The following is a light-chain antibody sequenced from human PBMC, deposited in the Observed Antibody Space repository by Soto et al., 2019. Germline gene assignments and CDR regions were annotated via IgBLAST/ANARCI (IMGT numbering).Light chain of an antibody. Sequence: QSALTQPASVSGSPGQSITISCTGTSSYVGSYNLVSWYQQHPGKAPKLMIYEGSKRPSGVSNRFSGSKSGNTASLTISGLQAEDEADYYCCSYAGSSPVVFGGVTKVTVL. CDR2: EGS. CDR3: CSYAGSSPVV. V-gene: IGLV2-23*01. CDR1: SSYVGSYNL. J-gene: IGLJ2*01.